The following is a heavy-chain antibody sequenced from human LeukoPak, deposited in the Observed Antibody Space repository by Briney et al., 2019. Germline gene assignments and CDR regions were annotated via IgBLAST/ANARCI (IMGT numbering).Heavy chain of an antibody. D-gene: IGHD5/OR15-5a*01. CDR2: ISGDGRST. V-gene: IGHV3-43*02. CDR1: GFAFDDYA. CDR3: AKDVSSLSLDYFDY. Sequence: GGSLRLSCAASGFAFDDYAMHWVRQAPGMGLEWVSLISGDGRSTNYADSVKGRFTLSRDNSKNSLYLQMNSLRTEDTALYYCAKDVSSLSLDYFDYWGQGTLVTVSS. J-gene: IGHJ4*02.